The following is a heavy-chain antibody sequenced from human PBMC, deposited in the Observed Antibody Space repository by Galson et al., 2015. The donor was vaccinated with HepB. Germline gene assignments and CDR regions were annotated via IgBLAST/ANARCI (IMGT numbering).Heavy chain of an antibody. Sequence: LSLTCTVSGGSISSYYWSWIRQPAGKGLEWIGRIYTSGSTNYNPSLKSRVTMSVDTSKNQFSLKLSSVTAADTAVYYCARGSYYYDSSGCAFDIWGQGIMVTVSS. CDR2: IYTSGST. V-gene: IGHV4-4*07. CDR1: GGSISSYY. D-gene: IGHD3-22*01. CDR3: ARGSYYYDSSGCAFDI. J-gene: IGHJ3*02.